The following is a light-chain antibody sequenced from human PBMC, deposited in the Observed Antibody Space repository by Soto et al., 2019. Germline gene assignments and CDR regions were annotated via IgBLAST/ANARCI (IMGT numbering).Light chain of an antibody. CDR1: SSNIETNY. J-gene: IGLJ1*01. Sequence: QSVLTQPPSASGTPGQRVSISCSGSSSNIETNYVYCYQHPPGAAPRLLIFRDDQRPAGVPVRFSASKSGTSASLAINGLRSEDEADYYCAAWDDSLNDFFVLGTATKVTV. CDR2: RDD. CDR3: AAWDDSLNDFFV. V-gene: IGLV1-47*01.